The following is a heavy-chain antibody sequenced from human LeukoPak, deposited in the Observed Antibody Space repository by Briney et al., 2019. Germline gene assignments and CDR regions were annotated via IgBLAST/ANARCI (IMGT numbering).Heavy chain of an antibody. Sequence: PGGSLRLSCAASGFTFSDYYMSWIRQAPGKGLEWVSYISSSGSTIYYAGSVKGRFTISRDNAKNSLYLQMNSLRAEDTAVYYCARDYYSNYVGSLDYWGQGTLVTVSS. CDR3: ARDYYSNYVGSLDY. J-gene: IGHJ4*02. CDR2: ISSSGSTI. V-gene: IGHV3-11*01. D-gene: IGHD4-11*01. CDR1: GFTFSDYY.